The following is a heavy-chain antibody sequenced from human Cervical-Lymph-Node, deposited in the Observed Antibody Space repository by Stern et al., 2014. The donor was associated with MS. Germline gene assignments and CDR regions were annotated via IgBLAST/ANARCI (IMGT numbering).Heavy chain of an antibody. V-gene: IGHV5-51*01. J-gene: IGHJ4*02. CDR3: ARQRYFDY. CDR1: GYTFTSYW. CDR2: FFPGGSNI. Sequence: EMQLVESGPEVKRPGESLKISCQASGYTFTSYWIGWVRQMPGKGLEWVTIFFPGGSNIRYSPSFQGQVTISADKSSSTAYLQWNKLKASDTAIYYCARQRYFDYWGQGTLVTVSS.